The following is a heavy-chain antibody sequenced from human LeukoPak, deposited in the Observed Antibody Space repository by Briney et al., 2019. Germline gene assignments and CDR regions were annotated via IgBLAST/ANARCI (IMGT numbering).Heavy chain of an antibody. V-gene: IGHV3-74*01. CDR3: ARLYITMIPQEGEEAFDI. CDR2: INTDGSST. CDR1: GFTFSSYW. Sequence: GGSLRLSCAASGFTFSSYWMHWVRQAPGKGLVWVSRINTDGSSTSYADSVKGRFTISRDNAKNTLYLQMNSLRAEDTAVYYCARLYITMIPQEGEEAFDIWGQGTMVTVSS. D-gene: IGHD3-22*01. J-gene: IGHJ3*02.